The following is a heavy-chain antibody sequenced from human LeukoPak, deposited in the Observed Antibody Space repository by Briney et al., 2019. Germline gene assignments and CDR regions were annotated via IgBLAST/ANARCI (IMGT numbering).Heavy chain of an antibody. CDR3: AKVRYFDWLLGDY. CDR2: ISGSGGST. Sequence: GGSLRLSCAASGFTFSSYAMSWVRQAPGKGLEWVSAISGSGGSTYYADSVKSRFTISRDNSKNTLYLQMNSLRAEDTAVYYCAKVRYFDWLLGDYWGQGTLVTVSS. CDR1: GFTFSSYA. J-gene: IGHJ4*02. V-gene: IGHV3-23*01. D-gene: IGHD3-9*01.